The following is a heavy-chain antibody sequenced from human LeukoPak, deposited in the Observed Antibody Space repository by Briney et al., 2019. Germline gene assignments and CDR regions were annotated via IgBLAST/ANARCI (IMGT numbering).Heavy chain of an antibody. CDR2: INHSGST. J-gene: IGHJ1*01. V-gene: IGHV4-34*01. CDR3: ARGDCSSTSCYRKGVYFQH. D-gene: IGHD2-2*02. Sequence: SETLSLTCAVYGGSFSGYYWSWIRQPPGKGLEWIGEINHSGSTNYNPSLKSRVTISVDTSKIQFSLKLSSVTAADTAVYYCARGDCSSTSCYRKGVYFQHWGQGTLVTVSS. CDR1: GGSFSGYY.